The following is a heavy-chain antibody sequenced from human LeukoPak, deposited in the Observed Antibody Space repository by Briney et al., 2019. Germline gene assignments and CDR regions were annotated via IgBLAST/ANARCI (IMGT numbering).Heavy chain of an antibody. CDR3: ARDGRFGEKSADF. CDR1: GGSFSGYY. D-gene: IGHD3-10*01. Sequence: SETLSLTCAVYGGSFSGYYWSGIRHPPGKGLEWIGEINHSGSTNYNPSLKSRVTISVDTSKNQFSLKLTSVTAADTAVYYCARDGRFGEKSADFGGQGTLVTVFS. J-gene: IGHJ4*02. V-gene: IGHV4-34*01. CDR2: INHSGST.